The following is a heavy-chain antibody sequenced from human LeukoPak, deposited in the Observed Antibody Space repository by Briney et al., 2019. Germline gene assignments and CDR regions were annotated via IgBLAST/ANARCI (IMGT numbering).Heavy chain of an antibody. CDR2: IYYSGST. Sequence: SETLSLTCTVSGGSISSSSYYWGWIRQPPGKGLEWIGSIYYSGSTYYNPSLKSRVTISVDTSKNQFSLKLSSVTAADTAVYYCARSNSGYSESDAFDIWGQGTMVTVSS. J-gene: IGHJ3*02. CDR1: GGSISSSSYY. V-gene: IGHV4-39*07. CDR3: ARSNSGYSESDAFDI. D-gene: IGHD3-22*01.